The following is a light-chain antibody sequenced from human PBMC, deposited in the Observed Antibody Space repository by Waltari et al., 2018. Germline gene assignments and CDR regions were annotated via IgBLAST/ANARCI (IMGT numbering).Light chain of an antibody. CDR1: SLRRYY. V-gene: IGLV3-19*01. J-gene: IGLJ3*02. Sequence: SSELTQDPAVSVALGQTVRITCQGDSLRRYYASWYQQRPGQAPVLFLYGHDNRPSGIPDLFAGSTSGNTASLTITRAQAEDAGVYYCLSRDSSSTRVFGGGTTLTV. CDR3: LSRDSSSTRV. CDR2: GHD.